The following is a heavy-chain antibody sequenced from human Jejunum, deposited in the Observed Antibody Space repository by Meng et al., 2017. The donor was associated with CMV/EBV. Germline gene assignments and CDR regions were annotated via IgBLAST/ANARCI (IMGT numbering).Heavy chain of an antibody. J-gene: IGHJ4*02. CDR3: ARNWGPIDY. D-gene: IGHD7-27*01. CDR2: ISSHGSSI. Sequence: LSCVASAFTFSSSEMNWVRQAPGKGLEWVSYISSHGSSIYYADSVKGRFTVSRDNAKNSVYLQMNSLRAEDAAVYYCARNWGPIDYWGQGTLVTVSS. V-gene: IGHV3-48*03. CDR1: AFTFSSSE.